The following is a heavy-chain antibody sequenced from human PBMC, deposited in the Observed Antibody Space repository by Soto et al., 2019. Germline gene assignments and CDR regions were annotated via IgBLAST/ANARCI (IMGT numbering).Heavy chain of an antibody. CDR1: GFTFDDYA. CDR2: ISWNSGSI. Sequence: GGSLRLSCAASGFTFDDYAMHWVRQAPGKGLEWVSGISWNSGSIGYADSVKGRFTISRDNAKNSLYLQMNSLRAEDTALYYCAKEGSLWSGYRGTFDYWGQGTLVTVSS. V-gene: IGHV3-9*01. J-gene: IGHJ4*02. CDR3: AKEGSLWSGYRGTFDY. D-gene: IGHD3-3*01.